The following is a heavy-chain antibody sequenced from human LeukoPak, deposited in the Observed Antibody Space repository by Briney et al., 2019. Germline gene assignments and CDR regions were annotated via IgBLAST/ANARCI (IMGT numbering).Heavy chain of an antibody. CDR1: GFTFSRYW. CDR2: IKVDGSEK. V-gene: IGHV3-7*03. CDR3: VRDRGTYRPIDY. Sequence: GGSLRLSCAVSGFTFSRYWMTWVRQAPGKGLEWVANIKVDGSEKYYVDAVKGRFTISRDNAKDSLYLQMNGLRAEDTAIYYCVRDRGTYRPIDYWGQGTLVTVSS. J-gene: IGHJ4*02. D-gene: IGHD1-26*01.